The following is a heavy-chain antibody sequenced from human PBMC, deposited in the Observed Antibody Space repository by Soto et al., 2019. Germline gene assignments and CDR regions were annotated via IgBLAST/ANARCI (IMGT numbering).Heavy chain of an antibody. V-gene: IGHV3-9*01. CDR1: GFTFDDYA. J-gene: IGHJ5*02. CDR3: AKDGDDFWSGYNNWFDP. Sequence: GGSLRLSCAASGFTFDDYAMHWVRQAPGKGLEWVSGISWNSGSIGYADSVKGRFTISRDNAKNSLYLQMNSLRAEDTALYYCAKDGDDFWSGYNNWFDPWGQGTLVTVSS. D-gene: IGHD3-3*01. CDR2: ISWNSGSI.